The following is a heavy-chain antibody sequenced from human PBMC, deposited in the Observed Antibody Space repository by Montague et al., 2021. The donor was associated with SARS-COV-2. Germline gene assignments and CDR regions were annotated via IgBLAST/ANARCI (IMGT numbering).Heavy chain of an antibody. D-gene: IGHD6-13*01. J-gene: IGHJ4*02. CDR1: DGSVSSGGYY. V-gene: IGHV4-61*08. CDR3: ARVSLAAAATRSDY. Sequence: SETLSLTCTVSDGSVSSGGYYWSWIRQPPGKGLEWIGYIYYSGSTNYNPSLKSRVTISLDTSKNQFSLKLTSVTAADTAVYYCARVSLAAAATRSDYWGQGTLVTVSS. CDR2: IYYSGST.